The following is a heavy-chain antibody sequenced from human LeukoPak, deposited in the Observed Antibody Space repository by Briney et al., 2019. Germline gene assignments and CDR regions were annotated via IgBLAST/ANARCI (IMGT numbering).Heavy chain of an antibody. CDR3: ARGPYSSNWYVDY. Sequence: PGGSLRLPCAASGFTLSSYEMNWVRLAPGKGLEWVSYISRTGNSIYYADSVKGRFTISRDSAKNSLYLQMNSLRAEDTAVYYCARGPYSSNWYVDYWGQGTLVTGAS. V-gene: IGHV3-48*03. D-gene: IGHD6-13*01. J-gene: IGHJ4*02. CDR1: GFTLSSYE. CDR2: ISRTGNSI.